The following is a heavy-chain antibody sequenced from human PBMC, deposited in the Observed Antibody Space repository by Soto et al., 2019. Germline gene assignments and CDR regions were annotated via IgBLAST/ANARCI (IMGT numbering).Heavy chain of an antibody. J-gene: IGHJ4*02. D-gene: IGHD6-25*01. CDR1: GFSFNTYN. CDR3: VREGGIAAATSAFDY. V-gene: IGHV3-21*06. Sequence: GGSLRLSCEASGFSFNTYNMNWVRQAPEKGLEWVSSINGRGNYIYYADSVKGRFTISRDNAKNSLYLQMNSLRVEDTAVYYCVREGGIAAATSAFDYWGQGPPVTVSS. CDR2: INGRGNYI.